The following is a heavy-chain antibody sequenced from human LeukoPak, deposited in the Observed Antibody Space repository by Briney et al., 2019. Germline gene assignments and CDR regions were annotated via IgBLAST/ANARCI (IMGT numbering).Heavy chain of an antibody. CDR3: AKDGISGPAALPSCYFDY. CDR2: ISGSGGST. D-gene: IGHD2-2*01. CDR1: GFTFSSYA. J-gene: IGHJ4*02. Sequence: PGASLRLSCAASGFTFSSYAMSWVRQAPGKGLEWVSAISGSGGSTYYADSVKGRFTTSRDNSKNTLYLQMNSLRAEDTAAYYCAKDGISGPAALPSCYFDYWGQGTLVTVSS. V-gene: IGHV3-23*01.